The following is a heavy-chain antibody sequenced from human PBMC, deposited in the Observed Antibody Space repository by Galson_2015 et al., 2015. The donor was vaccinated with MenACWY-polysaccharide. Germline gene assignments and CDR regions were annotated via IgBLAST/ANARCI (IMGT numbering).Heavy chain of an antibody. Sequence: SLRLSCAASEFAFNRHTMTWVRQAPGKGLEWVASIGSTMRYIYYADSVKGRFTISRDNAKNSLYLQMNSLRIEDTAVYYCARERSVAPAIDYWGQRALVAVSS. CDR1: EFAFNRHT. J-gene: IGHJ4*02. CDR3: ARERSVAPAIDY. CDR2: IGSTMRYI. V-gene: IGHV3-21*01.